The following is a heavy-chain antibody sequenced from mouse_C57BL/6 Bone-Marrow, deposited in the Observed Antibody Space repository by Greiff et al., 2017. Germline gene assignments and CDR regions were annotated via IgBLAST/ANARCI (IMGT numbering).Heavy chain of an antibody. CDR1: GYTFTSYG. Sequence: QVQLQPSGAELARPGASVTLSCKASGYTFTSYGISWVKQRTGQGLEWIGEIYPRSGNTSSNETFKGKATLTADKSSSTAYMELRSLTSEDSAVYFCARGWGYFDYWGQGTTRTVSS. V-gene: IGHV1-81*01. CDR2: IYPRSGNT. D-gene: IGHD1-1*02. CDR3: ARGWGYFDY. J-gene: IGHJ2*01.